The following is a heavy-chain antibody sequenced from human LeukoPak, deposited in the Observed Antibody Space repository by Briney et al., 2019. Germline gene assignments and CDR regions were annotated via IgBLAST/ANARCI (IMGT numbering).Heavy chain of an antibody. D-gene: IGHD4/OR15-4a*01. Sequence: SETLSLTCTVSGGYISHYYWSWIRQPPGKGPEWIGYIYYTGTTNYNPSLKSRVTISVDTSKNQFPLKLNSVTAADTAVYYCAREDPQTKVPEGMDVWGQGTTVTVSS. CDR2: IYYTGTT. CDR3: AREDPQTKVPEGMDV. V-gene: IGHV4-59*01. CDR1: GGYISHYY. J-gene: IGHJ6*02.